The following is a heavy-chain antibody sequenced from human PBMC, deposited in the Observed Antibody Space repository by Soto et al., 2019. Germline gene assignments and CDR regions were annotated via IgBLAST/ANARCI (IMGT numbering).Heavy chain of an antibody. CDR2: INHSGNA. V-gene: IGHV4-34*01. D-gene: IGHD1-26*01. J-gene: IGHJ6*02. CDR3: ARGRQFGGSYRYYHYYGMDV. CDR1: GGSFSDYY. Sequence: SETLSLTCAVYGGSFSDYYWNCIRQPPGKGLEWIGEINHSGNANYNPSLKSRVTISVDTYKNQIALKLSSVTAADTAVYYCARGRQFGGSYRYYHYYGMDVWGQGTKVTVSS.